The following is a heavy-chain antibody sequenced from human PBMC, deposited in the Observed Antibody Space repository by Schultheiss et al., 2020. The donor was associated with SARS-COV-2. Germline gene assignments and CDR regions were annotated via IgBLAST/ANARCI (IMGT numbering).Heavy chain of an antibody. D-gene: IGHD6-6*01. CDR3: ARDGYSSSSYDY. V-gene: IGHV3-30*03. Sequence: GGSLRLSCAASGFTFSSYGMHWVRQAPGKGLEWVAVISYDGSNKYYADSVKGRFTISRDNAKNSLYLQMNSLRAEDTAVYYCARDGYSSSSYDYWGQGTLVTVSS. CDR2: ISYDGSNK. CDR1: GFTFSSYG. J-gene: IGHJ4*02.